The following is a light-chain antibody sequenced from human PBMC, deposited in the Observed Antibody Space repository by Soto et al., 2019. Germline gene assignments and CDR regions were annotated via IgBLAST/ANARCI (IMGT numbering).Light chain of an antibody. V-gene: IGKV1-33*01. CDR2: DAS. J-gene: IGKJ5*01. Sequence: DIQMTQSPSSLSASVGDRVTITCQASQNINNYLNWYQQKPGRAPTLLIYDASNLEAGVPSRFRGSGSGTDFTFTISRLQPEDIATYYCQQYENLPTFGQGTRLEMK. CDR3: QQYENLPT. CDR1: QNINNY.